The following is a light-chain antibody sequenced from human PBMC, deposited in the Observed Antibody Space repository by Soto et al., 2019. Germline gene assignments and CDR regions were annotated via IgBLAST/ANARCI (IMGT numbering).Light chain of an antibody. J-gene: IGKJ2*01. CDR2: GAS. V-gene: IGKV3-15*01. CDR1: QSVASN. CDR3: QHNQNCPPKHI. Sequence: EIVMTQSPASLSVSPGDGATLSCRASQSVASNVAWYQQKAGQGPRLLIHGASTRAAGVPARFSGSGSGTDFTPTISVLQSKDFAIYYGQHNQNCPPKHIFGQGTKLQIK.